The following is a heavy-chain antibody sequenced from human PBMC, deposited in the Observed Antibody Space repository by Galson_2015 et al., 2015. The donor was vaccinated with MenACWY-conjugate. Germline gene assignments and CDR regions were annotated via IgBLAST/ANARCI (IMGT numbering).Heavy chain of an antibody. CDR2: IYYSGST. Sequence: IGSIYYSGSTNYNPSLKSRVTISVDTSKNQFSLKLSSVTAADTAVYYCARAPLAAAVTYYFDYWGQGTLVTVSS. J-gene: IGHJ4*02. CDR3: ARAPLAAAVTYYFDY. V-gene: IGHV4-39*07. D-gene: IGHD6-13*01.